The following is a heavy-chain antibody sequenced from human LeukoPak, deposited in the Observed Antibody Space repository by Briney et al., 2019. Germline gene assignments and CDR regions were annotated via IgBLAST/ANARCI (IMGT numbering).Heavy chain of an antibody. V-gene: IGHV3-48*03. Sequence: GGSLRLSCAASGFTFSSYEMNWVRQAPGKGLEWVSYISSSGSTIYYADSVKGRFTISRDNSKNTLYLQMNSLRAEDTAVYYCAKDRDGGSNTKAKGFDHWGQGTLVIVSS. CDR2: ISSSGSTI. CDR3: AKDRDGGSNTKAKGFDH. J-gene: IGHJ4*02. D-gene: IGHD2-8*01. CDR1: GFTFSSYE.